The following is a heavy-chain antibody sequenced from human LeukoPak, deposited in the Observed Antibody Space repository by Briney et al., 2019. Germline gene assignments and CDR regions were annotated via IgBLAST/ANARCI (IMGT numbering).Heavy chain of an antibody. CDR2: IKQDGSEK. V-gene: IGHV3-7*01. Sequence: GGSLRLSCAASGFTFSSYVMHWVRQAPGKGLEWVANIKQDGSEKYYVDSVKGRFTISRDNAKNSLYLQMNSLRAEDTAVYYCARVNIVVVTAIFLDAFDIWGQGTMVTVSS. J-gene: IGHJ3*02. D-gene: IGHD2-21*02. CDR1: GFTFSSYV. CDR3: ARVNIVVVTAIFLDAFDI.